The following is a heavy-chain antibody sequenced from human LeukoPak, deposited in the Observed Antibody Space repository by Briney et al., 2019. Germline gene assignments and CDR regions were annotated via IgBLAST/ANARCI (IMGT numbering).Heavy chain of an antibody. D-gene: IGHD3-10*01. V-gene: IGHV1-2*02. CDR1: GYTFTGYY. CDR3: ARALMVRDNPLGY. CDR2: INPNSGGT. J-gene: IGHJ4*02. Sequence: ASVKVSCKASGYTFTGYYMHWVRQAPGQGLEWMGWINPNSGGTNYAQKFQGRVTITADKSTSTAYMELSSLRSEDTAVYYCARALMVRDNPLGYWGQGTLVTVSS.